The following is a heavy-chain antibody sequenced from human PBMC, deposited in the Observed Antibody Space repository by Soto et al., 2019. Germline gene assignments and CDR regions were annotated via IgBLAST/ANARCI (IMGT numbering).Heavy chain of an antibody. D-gene: IGHD2-2*01. CDR3: AKDGGYCSSTSCKYYYYYYMDV. Sequence: GGSLRLSCAASGFTFSSYAMSWVRQAPGKGLEWVSAISGSGGSTYYADSVKGRFTISRDNSKNTLYLQMNSLRAEDTAVYYCAKDGGYCSSTSCKYYYYYYMDVWGKGTTVTVSS. J-gene: IGHJ6*03. V-gene: IGHV3-23*01. CDR2: ISGSGGST. CDR1: GFTFSSYA.